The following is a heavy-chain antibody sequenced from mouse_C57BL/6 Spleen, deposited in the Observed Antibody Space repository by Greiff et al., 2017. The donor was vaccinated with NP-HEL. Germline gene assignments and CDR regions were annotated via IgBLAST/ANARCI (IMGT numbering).Heavy chain of an antibody. D-gene: IGHD1-2*01. V-gene: IGHV1-76*01. J-gene: IGHJ2*01. CDR1: GYTFTDYY. Sequence: QVQLKQSGAELVRPGASVKLSCKASGYTFTDYYINWVKQRPGQGLEWIARIYPGSGNTYYNEKFKGKATLTAEKSSSTAYMQLSSLTSEDSAVYFCARGGYYGGDYFDYWGQGTTLTVSS. CDR2: IYPGSGNT. CDR3: ARGGYYGGDYFDY.